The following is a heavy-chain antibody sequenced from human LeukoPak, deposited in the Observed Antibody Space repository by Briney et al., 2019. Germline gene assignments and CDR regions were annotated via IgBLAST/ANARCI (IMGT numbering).Heavy chain of an antibody. V-gene: IGHV5-51*01. Sequence: GEPLKISGKGSGYRVTNYWIGWVRQMPGKGLKRMGIIYPGDSDTRYSPSFQGQVTISADKSISTAHLQWSSLKASDTAMYYCARDLGIAVAGDLFDYWGQGTLVTVSS. J-gene: IGHJ4*02. D-gene: IGHD6-19*01. CDR2: IYPGDSDT. CDR3: ARDLGIAVAGDLFDY. CDR1: GYRVTNYW.